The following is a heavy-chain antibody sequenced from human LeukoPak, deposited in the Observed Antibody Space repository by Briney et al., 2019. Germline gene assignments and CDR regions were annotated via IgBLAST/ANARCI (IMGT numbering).Heavy chain of an antibody. CDR2: IGIRGDT. D-gene: IGHD6-13*01. CDR3: AKGGSAAAGTWFDP. CDR1: GFTFIDYD. Sequence: PGGSLRLSCAASGFTFIDYDMHWVRQVIGKGLEWVSAIGIRGDTHYSGSVKGRFTISRDNSKNTLYLQMNSLRAEDTAVYYCAKGGSAAAGTWFDPWGQGTLVTVSS. V-gene: IGHV3-13*01. J-gene: IGHJ5*02.